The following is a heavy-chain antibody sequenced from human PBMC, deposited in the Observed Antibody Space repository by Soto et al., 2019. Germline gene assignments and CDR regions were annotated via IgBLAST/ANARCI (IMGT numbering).Heavy chain of an antibody. J-gene: IGHJ4*02. D-gene: IGHD2-2*01. V-gene: IGHV3-48*01. CDR2: ISSSSSTI. CDR3: ASNQDQLLPDADY. Sequence: GSLRLSCAASGFTFSSYSMNWVRQAPGKGLEWVSYISSSSSTIYYADSVKGRFTISRDNAKNSLYLQMNSLRAEDTAVYYCASNQDQLLPDADYWGQGTLVTVSS. CDR1: GFTFSSYS.